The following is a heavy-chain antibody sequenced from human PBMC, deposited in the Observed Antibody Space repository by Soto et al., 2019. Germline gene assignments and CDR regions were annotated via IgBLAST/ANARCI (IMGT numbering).Heavy chain of an antibody. J-gene: IGHJ6*02. D-gene: IGHD6-13*01. CDR2: INPSGGST. CDR3: ARMSRSWPMGMDV. CDR1: GYTFTSYY. V-gene: IGHV1-46*01. Sequence: SVKVSCKASGYTFTSYYMHWVRQAPGQGLEWMGIINPSGGSTSYAQKFQGRVTMTRDTSTSTVYMELSSLRSEDTAVYYCARMSRSWPMGMDVWGQGTTVTVSS.